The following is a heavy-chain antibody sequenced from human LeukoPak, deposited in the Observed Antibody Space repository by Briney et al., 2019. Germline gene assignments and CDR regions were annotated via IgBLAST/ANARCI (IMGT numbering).Heavy chain of an antibody. D-gene: IGHD6-13*01. J-gene: IGHJ6*03. CDR3: ARINSSSWYGTYYYYYYMDV. CDR1: GGSISSSSYY. Sequence: PETLSLTCTVSGGSISSSSYYWGWIRQPPGKGLEWIGSIYYSGSTYYNPSLKSRVTISVDTSKNQFSLKLSSVTAADTAVYYCARINSSSWYGTYYYYYYMDVWGKGTTVTVSS. V-gene: IGHV4-39*01. CDR2: IYYSGST.